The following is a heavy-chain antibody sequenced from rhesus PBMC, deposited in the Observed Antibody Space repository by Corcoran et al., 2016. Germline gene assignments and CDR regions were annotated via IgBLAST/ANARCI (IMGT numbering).Heavy chain of an antibody. D-gene: IGHD3-34*01. V-gene: IGHV4-76*01. CDR2: TYGSSWST. CDR1: GGSISSGYD. Sequence: QVQLQESGPGVVKPSETLSLTCAVSGGSISSGYDWSWIRQPPGKGLEGIGYTYGSSWSTHYNPAFKSHVTISKDPSKNQFALKLSSVTAADTAVYYCARGMGGSGYFDLWGPGTPITISS. J-gene: IGHJ2*01. CDR3: ARGMGGSGYFDL.